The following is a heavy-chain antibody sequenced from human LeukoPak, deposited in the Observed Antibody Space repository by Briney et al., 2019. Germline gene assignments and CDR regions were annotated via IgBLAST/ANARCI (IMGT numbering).Heavy chain of an antibody. Sequence: SETLSLTCTVSGGSISSYYWSWIRQPPGKGLEWIGEINHSGSTNYNPSLKSRVTISVDTSKNQFSLKLSSVTAADTAVYYCARTVPIVVGPNGTEPSFDYWGQGTLVTVSS. CDR1: GGSISSYY. J-gene: IGHJ4*02. CDR3: ARTVPIVVGPNGTEPSFDY. V-gene: IGHV4-34*01. D-gene: IGHD2-15*01. CDR2: INHSGST.